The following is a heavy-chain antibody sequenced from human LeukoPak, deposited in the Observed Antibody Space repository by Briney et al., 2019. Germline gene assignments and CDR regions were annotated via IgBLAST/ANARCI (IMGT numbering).Heavy chain of an antibody. CDR2: VFFAGST. CDR3: ARVEWELLGAHL. Sequence: SETLSLTCNVSGDSIRSHYWSWIHQPPGKRPEWIGHVFFAGSTTYNPTLEGRVTISIDTSGSQFSLKLTSVTAADTAVYYCARVEWELLGAHLWGQGILLSVSS. J-gene: IGHJ4*02. CDR1: GDSIRSHY. V-gene: IGHV4-59*11. D-gene: IGHD1-26*01.